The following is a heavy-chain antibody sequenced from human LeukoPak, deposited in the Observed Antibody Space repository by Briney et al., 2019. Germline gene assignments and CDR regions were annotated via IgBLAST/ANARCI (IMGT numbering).Heavy chain of an antibody. CDR3: ARGGGWFDP. J-gene: IGHJ5*02. V-gene: IGHV4-59*02. D-gene: IGHD3-10*01. CDR2: IYYTGTT. Sequence: PSETLSLTCTVSGGSVINYYWSWIRQAPGKELEWIGYIYYTGTTNYNPPLKSRVTMSIDRSNHEFSLKVRSVTAADTAVYYCARGGGWFDPWGQGTLVSVSS. CDR1: GGSVINYY.